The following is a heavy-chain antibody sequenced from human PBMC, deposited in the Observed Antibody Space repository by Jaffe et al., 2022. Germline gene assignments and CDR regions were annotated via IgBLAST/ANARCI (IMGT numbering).Heavy chain of an antibody. J-gene: IGHJ5*02. CDR3: ARTLIDGWWDPDPSFDP. Sequence: QVQLQESGPGLVKPSQTLSLTCTVSGGSISSGSYYWSWIRQPAGKGLEWIGRIYTSGSTNYNPSLKSRVTISVDTSKNQFSLKLSSVTAADTAVYYCARTLIDGWWDPDPSFDPWGQGTLVTVSS. CDR2: IYTSGST. V-gene: IGHV4-61*02. CDR1: GGSISSGSYY. D-gene: IGHD2-15*01.